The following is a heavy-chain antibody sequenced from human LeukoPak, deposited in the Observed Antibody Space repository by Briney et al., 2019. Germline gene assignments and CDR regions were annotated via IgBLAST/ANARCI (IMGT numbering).Heavy chain of an antibody. V-gene: IGHV1-46*01. CDR1: GYTFTSYY. Sequence: ASVKVSCKASGYTFTSYYMHWVRQVPGQGLEWMGIINPSGGSTSYAQKFQGRVTMTRDTSTSTVYMELSSLRSEDTAVHYCARTLYSSGWYDYWGQGTLVTVSS. CDR2: INPSGGST. J-gene: IGHJ4*02. D-gene: IGHD6-19*01. CDR3: ARTLYSSGWYDY.